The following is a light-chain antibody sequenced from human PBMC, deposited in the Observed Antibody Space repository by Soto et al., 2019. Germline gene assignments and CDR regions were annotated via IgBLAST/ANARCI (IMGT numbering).Light chain of an antibody. V-gene: IGKV3-15*01. CDR1: QSVSSN. J-gene: IGKJ5*01. CDR2: GAS. Sequence: EIVMTQSPATLSVSPGERATLSCRASQSVSSNLAWYQQKPGQAPRLLIYGASTRATGIPARFSGSGSGTEFTLTISSLQSEDFAVYYFQQYNNWPRTFGHGTRLEIK. CDR3: QQYNNWPRT.